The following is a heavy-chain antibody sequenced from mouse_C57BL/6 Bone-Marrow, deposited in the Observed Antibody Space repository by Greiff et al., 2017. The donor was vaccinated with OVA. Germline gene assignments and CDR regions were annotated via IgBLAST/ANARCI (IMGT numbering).Heavy chain of an antibody. V-gene: IGHV1-64*01. CDR3: AILLRSKGYAMDY. CDR2: IHPNSGST. CDR1: GYTFTSYW. J-gene: IGHJ4*01. D-gene: IGHD1-1*01. Sequence: QVQLQQPGAELVKPGASVKLSCKASGYTFTSYWMHWVKQRPGQGLEWIGMIHPNSGSTNYNEKFKSKATMTVDKSSSTAYMQLSSLTSEYSAVYYCAILLRSKGYAMDYWGQGTSVTVSS.